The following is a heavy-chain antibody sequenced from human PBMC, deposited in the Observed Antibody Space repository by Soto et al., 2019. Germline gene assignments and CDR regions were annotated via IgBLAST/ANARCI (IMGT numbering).Heavy chain of an antibody. J-gene: IGHJ6*03. D-gene: IGHD3-3*01. CDR1: GCSISSYY. Sequence: SETLSLTCTVSGCSISSYYWSWIRQPPGKGLEWIGYIYYSGSTNYNPSLKSRVTISVDTSKNQFSLKLSYVTAADTAVYYCARGITIFGVVITQEYYYYMDVWGKGTTVTVS. CDR2: IYYSGST. CDR3: ARGITIFGVVITQEYYYYMDV. V-gene: IGHV4-59*01.